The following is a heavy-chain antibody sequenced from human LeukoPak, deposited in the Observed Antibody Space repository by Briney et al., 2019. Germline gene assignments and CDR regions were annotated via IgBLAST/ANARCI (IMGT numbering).Heavy chain of an antibody. D-gene: IGHD3-16*02. CDR2: VYDTGET. V-gene: IGHV4-30-2*01. Sequence: PSQTLSLTCIVSGGSISSCDYYWSWIRQPPGKGLEWIGSVYDTGETYFNPSPMSRVTMSVDRSKNQFSLQLNSVTAADTAVYYCASFHYEYLWGNYRSFDYWGQGTLVTVSS. CDR3: ASFHYEYLWGNYRSFDY. CDR1: GGSISSCDYY. J-gene: IGHJ4*02.